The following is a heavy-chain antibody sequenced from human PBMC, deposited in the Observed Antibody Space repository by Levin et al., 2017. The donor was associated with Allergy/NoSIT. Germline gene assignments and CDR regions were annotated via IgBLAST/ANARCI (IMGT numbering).Heavy chain of an antibody. D-gene: IGHD2-15*01. CDR2: ISYDGSNK. V-gene: IGHV3-30*04. J-gene: IGHJ4*02. CDR1: GFTFSSYA. Sequence: GESLKISCAASGFTFSSYAMHWVRQAPGKGLEWVAVISYDGSNKYYADSVKGRFTISRDNSKNTLYLQMNSLRAEDTAVYYCAREAYCSGGSCYVPLFDYWGQGTLVTVSS. CDR3: AREAYCSGGSCYVPLFDY.